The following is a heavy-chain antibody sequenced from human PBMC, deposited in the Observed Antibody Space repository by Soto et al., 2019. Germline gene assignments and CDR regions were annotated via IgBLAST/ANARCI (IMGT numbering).Heavy chain of an antibody. J-gene: IGHJ4*02. CDR2: IWYDGSNK. D-gene: IGHD1-26*01. CDR3: ARVSEGGSYYGGLDY. Sequence: QVQLVESGGGVVQPGRSLRLSCAASGFTFSSYGMHWVRQAPGKGLEWVAVIWYDGSNKYYADSVKGQFTISRDNSKNTLYLQMNSLRAEDTAVYYCARVSEGGSYYGGLDYWGQGTLVTVSS. CDR1: GFTFSSYG. V-gene: IGHV3-33*01.